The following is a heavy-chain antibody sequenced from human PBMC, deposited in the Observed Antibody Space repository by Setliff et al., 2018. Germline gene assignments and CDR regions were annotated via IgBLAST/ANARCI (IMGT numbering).Heavy chain of an antibody. D-gene: IGHD1-1*01. CDR3: SRETWYDEGYSYMDV. Sequence: ASVKVSCKASGYTFTSYAMNWVRQAPGQGLEWMGWINTNTGNPTYSQGFTGRIVFSLEASANTAYLQISNLETEDTSVYYCSRETWYDEGYSYMDVWGQGTAVTVSS. CDR2: INTNTGNP. CDR1: GYTFTSYA. V-gene: IGHV7-4-1*02. J-gene: IGHJ6*03.